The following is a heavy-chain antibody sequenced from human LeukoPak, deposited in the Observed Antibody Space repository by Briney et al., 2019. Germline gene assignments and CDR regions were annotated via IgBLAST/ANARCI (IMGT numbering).Heavy chain of an antibody. CDR2: IKPDGSQK. V-gene: IGHV3-7*01. D-gene: IGHD4-23*01. J-gene: IGHJ4*02. Sequence: GGSLRLSCAASGFTFSSYWMSWVRQAPGKGLEWVANIKPDGSQKSYVDSVKGRFTISRDNAKNSLYLQMNSLRAEDTAVCYCARAVYGGNSDFGYWGQGTLVTVSS. CDR1: GFTFSSYW. CDR3: ARAVYGGNSDFGY.